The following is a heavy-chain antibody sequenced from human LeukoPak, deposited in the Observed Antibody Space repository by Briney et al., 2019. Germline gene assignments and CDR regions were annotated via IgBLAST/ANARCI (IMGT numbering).Heavy chain of an antibody. CDR2: IHAGGDFT. CDR3: AKDPNGDYVGAFDM. J-gene: IGHJ3*02. V-gene: IGHV3-23*01. CDR1: GFTVSSND. D-gene: IGHD4-17*01. Sequence: GGSLRLSCAASGFTVSSNDMSWVRQAPGKGLEWVSSIHAGGDFTYYADSVRGRFTVSRDNSKSSLYLQMNGLRAEDTALYYCAKDPNGDYVGAFDMWGQGTMVTVSS.